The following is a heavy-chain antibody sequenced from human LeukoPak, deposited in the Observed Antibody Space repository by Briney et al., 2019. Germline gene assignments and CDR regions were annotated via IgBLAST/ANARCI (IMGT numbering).Heavy chain of an antibody. D-gene: IGHD3-10*01. Sequence: GGSLRLSCAASGFTFSSYWMSWVRQAPGKGLEWVANIKQDGSEKYYVDSVKGRFTISRDNAKNSLYLQMNSLRAEDTAVYYCARDPPLWFGELSNFDYWGQGTLVTVSS. CDR2: IKQDGSEK. CDR1: GFTFSSYW. J-gene: IGHJ4*02. CDR3: ARDPPLWFGELSNFDY. V-gene: IGHV3-7*01.